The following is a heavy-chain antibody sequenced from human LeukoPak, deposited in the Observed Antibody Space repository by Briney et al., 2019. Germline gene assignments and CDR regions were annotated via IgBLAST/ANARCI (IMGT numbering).Heavy chain of an antibody. J-gene: IGHJ6*03. V-gene: IGHV1-2*02. Sequence: GASVKVSCKASGYTFTGYYIHWVRQAPEQGLEWMGWINPNSGATNYAQRFQDRVTMTRDTSTNTVYMELSRLRSDDTALYYCARDELWFGEGYYYMDVWGTGTTVTVSS. D-gene: IGHD3-10*01. CDR2: INPNSGAT. CDR1: GYTFTGYY. CDR3: ARDELWFGEGYYYMDV.